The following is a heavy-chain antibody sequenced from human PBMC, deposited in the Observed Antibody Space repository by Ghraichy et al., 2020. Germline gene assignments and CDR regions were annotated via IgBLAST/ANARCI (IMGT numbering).Heavy chain of an antibody. D-gene: IGHD2-21*02. CDR2: IYSGGST. CDR3: ASQGVLAYCGGDCPLGAFDI. V-gene: IGHV3-66*04. J-gene: IGHJ3*02. Sequence: GGSLRLSCAASGFTVSSNYMSWVRQAPGKGLEWVSVIYSGGSTYYADSVKGRFTISRDNSKNTLYLQMNSLRAEDTAVYYCASQGVLAYCGGDCPLGAFDIWGQGTMVTVSS. CDR1: GFTVSSNY.